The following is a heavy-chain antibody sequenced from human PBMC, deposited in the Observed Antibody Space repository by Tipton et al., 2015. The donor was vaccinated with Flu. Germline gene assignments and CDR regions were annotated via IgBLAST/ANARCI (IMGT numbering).Heavy chain of an antibody. J-gene: IGHJ6*02. CDR3: AKDSISMVRGVAPHYGMDV. D-gene: IGHD3-10*01. CDR1: GLTVNSNY. CDR2: IYSGGET. V-gene: IGHV3-53*01. Sequence: SLRLSCAASGLTVNSNYMSWVRQAPGKGLEWVSVIYSGGETYYADSVKGRFTISRDNSKNALYLQIDSLRAEDTAVYYCAKDSISMVRGVAPHYGMDVWGQGTTVTVSS.